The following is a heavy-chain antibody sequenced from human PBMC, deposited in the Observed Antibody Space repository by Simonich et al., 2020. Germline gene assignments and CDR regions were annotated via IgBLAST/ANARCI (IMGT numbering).Heavy chain of an antibody. Sequence: QVQLVQSGAEVKKPGASVKVSCKASGYTFTSYGISWVRQAPEQWLEWMGWICAYNGNTNYAKTLQGRGTMTTDTSTSTAYMELRSLRSDDTAVYYCARDQGGRAAAATDYWGQGTLVTVSS. CDR2: ICAYNGNT. CDR1: GYTFTSYG. CDR3: ARDQGGRAAAATDY. D-gene: IGHD6-13*01. V-gene: IGHV1-18*01. J-gene: IGHJ4*02.